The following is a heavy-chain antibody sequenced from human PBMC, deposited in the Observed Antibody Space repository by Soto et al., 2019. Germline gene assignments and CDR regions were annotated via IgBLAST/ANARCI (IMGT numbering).Heavy chain of an antibody. CDR2: ITPMFGTA. Sequence: QVQLVQSGAEVKKPGSSVKVSCKAYGGTFSSYPIRWLRQAPGQGLEWMGGITPMFGTANYVQKFQGRVMITEDESTTTVYMELSSLRSEDTAMYYCARDASKSQNYHGMDVWGQGTTVTVTS. V-gene: IGHV1-69*12. D-gene: IGHD3-10*01. J-gene: IGHJ6*02. CDR3: ARDASKSQNYHGMDV. CDR1: GGTFSSYP.